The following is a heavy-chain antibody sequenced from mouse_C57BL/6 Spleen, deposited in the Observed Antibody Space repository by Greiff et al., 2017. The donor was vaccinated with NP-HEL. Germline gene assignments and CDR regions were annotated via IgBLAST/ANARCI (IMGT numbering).Heavy chain of an antibody. CDR3: ARWANWDPHYAMDY. CDR1: GYTFTSYG. CDR2: IYIGNGYT. Sequence: EVMLVESGAELVRPGSSVKMSCKTSGYTFTSYGINWVKQRPGQGLEWIGYIYIGNGYTEYNEKFKGKATLTSDTSSSTAYMQLSSLTSEDSAIDFCARWANWDPHYAMDYWGQGTSVTVSS. J-gene: IGHJ4*01. V-gene: IGHV1-58*01. D-gene: IGHD4-1*01.